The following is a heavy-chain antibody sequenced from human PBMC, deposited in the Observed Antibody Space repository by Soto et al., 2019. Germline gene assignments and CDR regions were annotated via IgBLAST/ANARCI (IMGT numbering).Heavy chain of an antibody. Sequence: PSETLSLTCTVSGGSISSGGYYWSWIRQHPGKGLEWIGYIYYSGSTYYNPSLKSRVTISVDASKNQFSLKLSSVTAADTAVYYCARDLVNDGYCSSTSCYDFGWFDPWGQGTLVTVSS. CDR1: GGSISSGGYY. V-gene: IGHV4-31*03. D-gene: IGHD2-2*01. CDR3: ARDLVNDGYCSSTSCYDFGWFDP. J-gene: IGHJ5*02. CDR2: IYYSGST.